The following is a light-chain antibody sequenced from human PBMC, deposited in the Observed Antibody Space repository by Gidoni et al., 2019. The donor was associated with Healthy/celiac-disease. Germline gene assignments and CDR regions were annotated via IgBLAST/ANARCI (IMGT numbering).Light chain of an antibody. CDR2: AAS. CDR1: QSISSY. J-gene: IGKJ2*01. Sequence: LTCRASQSISSYLNWYQQKPGKAPKLLIYAASSLQSGVPSRFSGSGSGTDFTLTISSLQPEDFATYYCQQSYSTPYTFGQGTKLEIK. CDR3: QQSYSTPYT. V-gene: IGKV1-39*01.